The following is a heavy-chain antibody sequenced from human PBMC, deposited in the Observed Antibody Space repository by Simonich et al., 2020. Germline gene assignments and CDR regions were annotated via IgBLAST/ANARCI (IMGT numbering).Heavy chain of an antibody. J-gene: IGHJ2*01. CDR2: INHSGST. Sequence: QVQLQQWGAGLLKPSETLSLTCAVYGGSFSGYYWSWILQPPGKGLEWIGEINHSGSTNYNPSLQSRVTISVDTSKNQFSLKLSSGTAADTAVYYCARGKNYDILTGGWYFDLWGRGTLVTVSS. CDR1: GGSFSGYY. V-gene: IGHV4-34*01. CDR3: ARGKNYDILTGGWYFDL. D-gene: IGHD3-9*01.